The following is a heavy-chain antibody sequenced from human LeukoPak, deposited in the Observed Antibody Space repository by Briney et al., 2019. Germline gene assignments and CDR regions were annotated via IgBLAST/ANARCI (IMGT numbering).Heavy chain of an antibody. V-gene: IGHV4-59*01. D-gene: IGHD3-22*01. CDR1: GGSISSYY. J-gene: IGHJ4*02. CDR3: ARGYYYDSSGYYHLDY. CDR2: IYYSGST. Sequence: SETLSLTCTVSGGSISSYYWSWTRQPPGKGLEWIGYIYYSGSTNYNPSLKSRVTISVDTSKNQFSLKLSSVTAADTAVYYCARGYYYDSSGYYHLDYWGQGTLVTVSS.